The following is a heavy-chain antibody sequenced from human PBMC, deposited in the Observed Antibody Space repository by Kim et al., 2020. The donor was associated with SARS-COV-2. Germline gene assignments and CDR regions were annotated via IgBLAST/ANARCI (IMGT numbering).Heavy chain of an antibody. CDR2: TTGDGHNI. CDR3: LKSSTTADDYFDV. CDR1: GFTFRNYA. J-gene: IGHJ4*02. D-gene: IGHD5-12*01. Sequence: GGSLRLSCLAAGFTFRNYAMQWVRQTPGKGLECVAFTTGDGHNIYYTDSVRGRFTISSDNSKNILYLQMISLRPEDTGVYYCLKSSTTADDYFDVWGQG. V-gene: IGHV3-64D*09.